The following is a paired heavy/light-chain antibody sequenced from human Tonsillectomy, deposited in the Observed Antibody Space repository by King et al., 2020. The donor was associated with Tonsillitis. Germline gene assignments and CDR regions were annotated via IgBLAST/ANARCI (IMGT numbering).Light chain of an antibody. CDR2: DAS. CDR3: QQRGNGPPIT. CDR1: QSVTDH. Sequence: EIVLTQSPATLSLSPGERATLSCRASQSVTDHVAWYQQKPAQAPRLLIYDASKRATGIPARFSGSGSGADFTLTISSLQPEDFAIYYCQQRGNGPPITFGQGTRLE. V-gene: IGKV3-11*01. J-gene: IGKJ5*01.
Heavy chain of an antibody. CDR3: ARESNTGWGYYAEYFQH. J-gene: IGHJ1*01. CDR1: GFTFSTYG. Sequence: QVQLVESGGGVVQPGRSLRLSCAASGFTFSTYGLHWVRQAPGKGLEWVAVISYDGSNKYYADSVKGRFTISRDNSKNTLYLQMSGLRPEDTAVYYCARESNTGWGYYAEYFQHWGQGTLVTVSS. D-gene: IGHD2-15*01. V-gene: IGHV3-30*04. CDR2: ISYDGSNK.